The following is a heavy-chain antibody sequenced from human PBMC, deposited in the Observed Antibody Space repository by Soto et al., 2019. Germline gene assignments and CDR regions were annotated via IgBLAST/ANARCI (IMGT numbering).Heavy chain of an antibody. CDR2: IYYSGST. D-gene: IGHD4-4*01. CDR3: ARHYREYFDY. CDR1: GGSISSSSYY. Sequence: QLQLQESGPGLVKPSETLSLTCTVSGGSISSSSYYWGWIRQPPGKGLEWIGSIYYSGSTYYNPCLKSRVTISVDTSKNQVSLKLSSVTAADTAVYYGARHYREYFDYWGQGTLVTGSS. J-gene: IGHJ4*02. V-gene: IGHV4-39*01.